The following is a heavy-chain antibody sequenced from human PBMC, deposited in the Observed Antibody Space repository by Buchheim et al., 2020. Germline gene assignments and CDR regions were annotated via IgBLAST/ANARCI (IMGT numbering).Heavy chain of an antibody. J-gene: IGHJ6*02. D-gene: IGHD3-3*01. CDR2: ISSSGSTI. V-gene: IGHV3-48*03. Sequence: EVQLVESGGGLVQPGGSLRLSCAASGFTFSSYEMNWVRQAPGKGLEWVSYISSSGSTIYYADSVKGRFTISRDNAKNSLYLQMNSLRAEDTAVYYCASHRAEGFWSGYYTDPYHYYGMDVWGQGTT. CDR3: ASHRAEGFWSGYYTDPYHYYGMDV. CDR1: GFTFSSYE.